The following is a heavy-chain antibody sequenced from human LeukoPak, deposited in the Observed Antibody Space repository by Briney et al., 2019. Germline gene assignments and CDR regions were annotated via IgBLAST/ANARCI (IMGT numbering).Heavy chain of an antibody. CDR1: GYSISSGYY. D-gene: IGHD5-18*01. J-gene: IGHJ5*02. CDR3: AREGQLWFFWFDP. Sequence: SETLSLTCTVSGYSISSGYYWGWIRQPPGKGLEWIGSIYYSGSTYYNPSLKSRVTISVDTSKNQFSLKLSSVTAADTAVYYCAREGQLWFFWFDPWGQGTLVTVSS. V-gene: IGHV4-38-2*02. CDR2: IYYSGST.